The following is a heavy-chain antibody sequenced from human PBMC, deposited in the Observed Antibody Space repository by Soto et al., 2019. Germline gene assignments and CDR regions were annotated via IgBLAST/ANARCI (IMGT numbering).Heavy chain of an antibody. D-gene: IGHD3-22*01. CDR1: GYTFTSYG. CDR2: ISAYNGNA. CDR3: ARPQYYYDSSGGVYYYGMDV. Sequence: ASVKVSCKASGYTFTSYGISWVRQAPGQGLEWMGWISAYNGNANYAQKLQGRVTMTTDTSTSTAYMELRSLRSDDTAVYYCARPQYYYDSSGGVYYYGMDVWGQGTTVTVSS. V-gene: IGHV1-18*04. J-gene: IGHJ6*02.